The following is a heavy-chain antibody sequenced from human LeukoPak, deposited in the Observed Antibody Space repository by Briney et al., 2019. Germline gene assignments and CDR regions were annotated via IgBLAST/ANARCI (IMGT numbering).Heavy chain of an antibody. CDR3: ATSIVGLTYDEHFQH. CDR1: GFTFTTHW. D-gene: IGHD1-26*01. J-gene: IGHJ1*01. CDR2: IKPDGSDT. V-gene: IGHV3-74*01. Sequence: GGSLRLSCGASGFTFTTHWIHWVRQAPGKGLVWVSRIKPDGSDTNYADSVKGRFTISRDNSKNTLYLQMNSLRAEDTAVYYCATSIVGLTYDEHFQHWGQGTLVTVSS.